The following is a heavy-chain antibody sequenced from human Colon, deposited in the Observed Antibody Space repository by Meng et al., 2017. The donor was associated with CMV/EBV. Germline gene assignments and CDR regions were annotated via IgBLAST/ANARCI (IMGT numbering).Heavy chain of an antibody. CDR3: ARGENWFGDNSRFRVNDF. D-gene: IGHD3-9*01. J-gene: IGHJ4*02. CDR1: GFTFSNYW. CDR2: IKLDGSEK. V-gene: IGHV3-7*01. Sequence: GGSLRLSCVASGFTFSNYWMHWVRQAPGKGLEWVAKIKLDGSEKYYVDSVKGRFIISRDNAKNSLYLHLSSLRAEDTAVYYCARGENWFGDNSRFRVNDFWGRGALVTVSS.